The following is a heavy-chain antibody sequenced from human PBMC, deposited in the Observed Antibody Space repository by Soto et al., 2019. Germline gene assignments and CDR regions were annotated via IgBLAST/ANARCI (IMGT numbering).Heavy chain of an antibody. CDR1: GFTFSSYG. Sequence: GGSLRLSCVASGFTFSSYGIHWVRQAPGKGLEWVAVISYDGRNKYYADSVRGRFTISRDNSRNTLFLQMSTLRAEDTAVYYCAKDLRYDILTGYYMGVGAFDIWGQGTMVTVSS. J-gene: IGHJ3*02. V-gene: IGHV3-30*18. CDR3: AKDLRYDILTGYYMGVGAFDI. CDR2: ISYDGRNK. D-gene: IGHD3-9*01.